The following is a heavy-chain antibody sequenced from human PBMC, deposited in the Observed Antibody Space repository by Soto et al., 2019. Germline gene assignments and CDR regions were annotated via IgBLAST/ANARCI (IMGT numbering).Heavy chain of an antibody. CDR2: IYYSGST. CDR3: ARDRYSSSWYDNYGMDV. J-gene: IGHJ6*02. CDR1: GGSISSGDYY. V-gene: IGHV4-30-4*01. Sequence: QVQLQESGPGLVKPSQTLSLTCTVSGGSISSGDYYWSWIRQPPGKGLEWIGYIYYSGSTYYNPYLKSGVNTSVDTSKHQFSLKLSSVTAADTAVYYCARDRYSSSWYDNYGMDVWGQGTTVTVSS. D-gene: IGHD6-13*01.